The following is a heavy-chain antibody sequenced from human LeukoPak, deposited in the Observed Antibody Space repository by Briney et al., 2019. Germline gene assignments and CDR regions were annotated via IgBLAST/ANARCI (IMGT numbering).Heavy chain of an antibody. D-gene: IGHD6-19*01. V-gene: IGHV3-30-3*01. J-gene: IGHJ4*02. CDR3: ARLAVAGTEGFDY. CDR2: ISYDGSNK. CDR1: GFTFSSYA. Sequence: GGSLRLSCAASGFTFSSYAMHWVRQAPGKGLEWVAVISYDGSNKYYADSVKGRFTITRDNSKNTLYLQMNSLRAEDTAVYYCARLAVAGTEGFDYWGQGTLVTVSS.